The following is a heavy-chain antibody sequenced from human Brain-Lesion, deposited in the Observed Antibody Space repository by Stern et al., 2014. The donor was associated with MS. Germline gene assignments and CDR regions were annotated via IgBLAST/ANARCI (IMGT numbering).Heavy chain of an antibody. CDR1: GGSISSSSYY. CDR3: AKLWLGELPESPFDY. Sequence: VQLVESGPGLVKPSETLSLTCTVSGGSISSSSYYWGWIRQPPGKGLEWIGSIYYRGSTYSTPSLKGRAPIPWDTSKTQFSRRLSSGTAADTAVYFCAKLWLGELPESPFDYWGQGTLVTVSS. CDR2: IYYRGST. D-gene: IGHD3-10*01. J-gene: IGHJ4*02. V-gene: IGHV4-39*01.